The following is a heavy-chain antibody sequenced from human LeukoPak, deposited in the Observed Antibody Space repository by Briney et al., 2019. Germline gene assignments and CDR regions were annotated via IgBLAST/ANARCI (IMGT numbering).Heavy chain of an antibody. V-gene: IGHV1-2*02. CDR1: GYTFTGYY. CDR3: ARVRTLKSAIAARYFDY. J-gene: IGHJ4*02. CDR2: INPNSGGT. D-gene: IGHD6-6*01. Sequence: GASVKVSCKASGYTFTGYYMHWVRQAPGQGLEWMGWINPNSGGTNYAQKFQGRVTMTRDTSISTAYMELSRLRSDDTAVYYCARVRTLKSAIAARYFDYWGQGTLVTVSS.